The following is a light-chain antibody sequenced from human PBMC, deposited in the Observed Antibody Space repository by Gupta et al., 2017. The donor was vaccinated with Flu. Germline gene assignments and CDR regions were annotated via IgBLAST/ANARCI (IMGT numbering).Light chain of an antibody. CDR3: QQFGSSRT. V-gene: IGKV3-20*01. J-gene: IGKJ1*01. CDR1: QSVSSTY. CDR2: DAS. Sequence: EIVLTQSPGTLSLSPGERATLSCRASQSVSSTYFAWYQQKPGQAPRLLIYDASSRATGITDRFSGSGSGKDFTLTISRLEPEDLAVYYCQQFGSSRTFGQGTKVEIK.